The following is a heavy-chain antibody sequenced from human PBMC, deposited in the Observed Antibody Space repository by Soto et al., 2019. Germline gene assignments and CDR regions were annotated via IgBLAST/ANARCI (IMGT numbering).Heavy chain of an antibody. D-gene: IGHD5-12*01. CDR2: ISGSGGST. CDR1: GFTFSSYA. Sequence: EVQLLESGGGLVQPGGSLRLSCAASGFTFSSYAMSWVRQAPGKGLEWVSAISGSGGSTYYADSVKGRFTISRDNSQNTLYLQMNRLRAEDTAVYYCAKDRRSDIVATIFDYWGQGTLVTVSS. J-gene: IGHJ4*02. CDR3: AKDRRSDIVATIFDY. V-gene: IGHV3-23*01.